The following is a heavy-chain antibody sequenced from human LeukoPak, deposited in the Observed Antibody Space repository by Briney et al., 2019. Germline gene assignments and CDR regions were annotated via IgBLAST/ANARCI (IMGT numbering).Heavy chain of an antibody. CDR2: IYSGGST. CDR3: ARGPYGSGSSWFDP. Sequence: GGSLRLSCAASGFTVSSNYMSWVRQAPGKGLEWVSVIYSGGSTYYADSVKGRFTISRDNSKNTLYLQVNSLRAEDTAVYYCARGPYGSGSSWFDPWGQGTLVTVSS. J-gene: IGHJ5*02. D-gene: IGHD3-10*01. V-gene: IGHV3-53*01. CDR1: GFTVSSNY.